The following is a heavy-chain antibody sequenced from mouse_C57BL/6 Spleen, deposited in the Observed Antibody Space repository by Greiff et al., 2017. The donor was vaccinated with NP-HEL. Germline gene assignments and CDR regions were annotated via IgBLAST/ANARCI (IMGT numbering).Heavy chain of an antibody. J-gene: IGHJ4*01. CDR1: GYTFTSYG. V-gene: IGHV1-81*01. Sequence: VQLQQSGAELARPGASVKLSCKASGYTFTSYGISWVKQRTGQGLEWIGEIYPRSGNTYYNEKFKGKATLTADKSSSTAYMELRSLTSEDSAVYFCARRGITTVRDYAMYDWGQGTSVTVSS. CDR2: IYPRSGNT. D-gene: IGHD1-1*01. CDR3: ARRGITTVRDYAMYD.